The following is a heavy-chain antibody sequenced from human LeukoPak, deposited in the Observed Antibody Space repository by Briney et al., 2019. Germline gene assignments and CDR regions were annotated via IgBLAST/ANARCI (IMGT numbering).Heavy chain of an antibody. Sequence: GGSLRLSCAASGFTFSSYAMHWVRQAPGKGLEWVALISYDGSNKYYADSVKGRFTISRDNSKNTLYLQMNSLRTEDTAVYYCARDRSYSSGWLDAFDIWGQGTMVTVSS. V-gene: IGHV3-30*04. D-gene: IGHD6-19*01. J-gene: IGHJ3*02. CDR3: ARDRSYSSGWLDAFDI. CDR1: GFTFSSYA. CDR2: ISYDGSNK.